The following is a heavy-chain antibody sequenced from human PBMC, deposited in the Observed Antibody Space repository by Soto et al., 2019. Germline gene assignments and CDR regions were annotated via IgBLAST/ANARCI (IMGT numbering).Heavy chain of an antibody. CDR2: IYPDESDT. D-gene: IGHD3-10*01. CDR3: ATPHPSYYNAGANYYYYYGMDV. J-gene: IGHJ6*02. CDR1: GYSFTKYW. V-gene: IGHV5-51*01. Sequence: GESLKISCKGSGYSFTKYWIGWVRQMPGKGLEWMAIIYPDESDTRYSPSFQGHVTISADKSISTAYLQWSSLKASDTAMYYCATPHPSYYNAGANYYYYYGMDVWGQGTTVTVSS.